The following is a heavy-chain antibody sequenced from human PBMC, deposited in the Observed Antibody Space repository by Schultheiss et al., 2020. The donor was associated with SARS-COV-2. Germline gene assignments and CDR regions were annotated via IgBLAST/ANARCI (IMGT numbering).Heavy chain of an antibody. CDR2: IYYSGST. D-gene: IGHD6-13*01. J-gene: IGHJ4*02. CDR3: ARSLAAAGPYY. Sequence: SETLSLTCSVSGASMISSSYYWGWIRQPPGKGLEWIGSIYYSGSTYYNPSLKSRITISVDTSKNQFSLQLSSVTAADTAVYYCARSLAAAGPYYWGQGTLVTVSS. V-gene: IGHV4-39*01. CDR1: GASMISSSYY.